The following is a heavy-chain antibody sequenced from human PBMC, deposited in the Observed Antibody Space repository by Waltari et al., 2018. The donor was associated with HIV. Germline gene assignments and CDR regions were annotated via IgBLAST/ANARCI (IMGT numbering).Heavy chain of an antibody. CDR2: ISGSGGRT. Sequence: EVQLLESGGGLVQPGGSLRLSCAASGFTFSSYAMSWVRQAPGKGLEWVSAISGSGGRTDYADSVKGRFTISRDKSKNTLYLQMNSLRAEDTAVYYCAKDEMTYYYDSSGSAPGDFDYWGQGTLVTVSS. CDR1: GFTFSSYA. V-gene: IGHV3-23*01. J-gene: IGHJ4*02. CDR3: AKDEMTYYYDSSGSAPGDFDY. D-gene: IGHD3-22*01.